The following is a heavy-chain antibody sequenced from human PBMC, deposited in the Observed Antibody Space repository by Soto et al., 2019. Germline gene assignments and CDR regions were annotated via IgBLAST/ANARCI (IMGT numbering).Heavy chain of an antibody. CDR1: GFTFSSYP. CDR3: AREGYSSSWGPDAFDI. D-gene: IGHD6-13*01. CDR2: ISYDGSNK. Sequence: QVHLVESGGGVVQPGRSLRLSCAASGFTFSSYPMHWVRQAPGKGLEWVAVISYDGSNKYYADSVKGRFTISRDNSKNTLYLQMNSLRAEDTAVYYCAREGYSSSWGPDAFDIWGQGTMVTVSS. J-gene: IGHJ3*02. V-gene: IGHV3-30-3*01.